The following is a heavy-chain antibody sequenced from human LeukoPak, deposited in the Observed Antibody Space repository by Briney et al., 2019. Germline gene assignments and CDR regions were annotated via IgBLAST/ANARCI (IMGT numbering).Heavy chain of an antibody. D-gene: IGHD6-19*01. J-gene: IGHJ6*03. Sequence: GGSLRLSCAASGFTFSSYDIHWVRQAPGKGLEWVAFIRYDGSNKYYADSVRGRFTISRDNSKNTLYLHMKSLRAEDTAVYFCAKGSKAVLFTRDHYMDVWGKGTTVTISS. CDR1: GFTFSSYD. V-gene: IGHV3-30*02. CDR3: AKGSKAVLFTRDHYMDV. CDR2: IRYDGSNK.